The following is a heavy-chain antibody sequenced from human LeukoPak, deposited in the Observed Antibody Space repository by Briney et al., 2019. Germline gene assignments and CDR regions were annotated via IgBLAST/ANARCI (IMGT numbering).Heavy chain of an antibody. CDR1: GYTFTAYY. Sequence: ASVKVSCKASGYTFTAYYIHWVRQAPGQGLEWMGRINPNSGGTNYAQKFQGRVTMTRDTSISTAYMELGRLTSDDTAVYYCAREPMVRDFNWFDPWGQGTLVTVSP. D-gene: IGHD3-10*01. CDR2: INPNSGGT. V-gene: IGHV1-2*06. J-gene: IGHJ5*02. CDR3: AREPMVRDFNWFDP.